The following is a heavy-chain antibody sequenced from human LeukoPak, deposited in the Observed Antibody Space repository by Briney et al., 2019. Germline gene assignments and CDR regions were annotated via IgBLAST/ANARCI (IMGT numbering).Heavy chain of an antibody. CDR2: YHPDDETT. D-gene: IGHD2-2*01. CDR3: ATHYAHGAAFDI. Sequence: GASVNVSSKFSGYSLSELSIQWVRQAPRKGLEWGGGYHPDDETTMYAQKFRGRLTMNVDTSIDTGFMELSSLTSEDTAIYFCATHYAHGAAFDIWGQGTLVIVSS. J-gene: IGHJ3*02. V-gene: IGHV1-24*01. CDR1: GYSLSELS.